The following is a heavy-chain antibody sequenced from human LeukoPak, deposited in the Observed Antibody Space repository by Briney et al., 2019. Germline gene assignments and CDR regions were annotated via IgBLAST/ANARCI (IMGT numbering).Heavy chain of an antibody. Sequence: PSETLSLTCAVYGGPFSGYYWSWIRQPPGKGLEWIGEINHSGSTNYNPSLKSRVTISVDTSKNQFSLKLSSVTAADTAVYYCACPSGDGYNCLDYWGQGTLVTVSS. CDR3: ACPSGDGYNCLDY. J-gene: IGHJ4*02. D-gene: IGHD5-24*01. CDR2: INHSGST. CDR1: GGPFSGYY. V-gene: IGHV4-34*01.